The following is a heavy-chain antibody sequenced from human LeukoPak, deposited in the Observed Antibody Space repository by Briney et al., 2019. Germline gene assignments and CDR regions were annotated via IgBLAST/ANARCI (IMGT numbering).Heavy chain of an antibody. CDR3: ATQGGGWGMWYFDV. D-gene: IGHD3-16*01. CDR2: IDLEEGKK. Sequence: ASVKVSCKVSGYALIAVAMHWLRQAPGKGLEWMGGIDLEEGKKINAQKFQGRLSVTEDTSTDTAHMELSNLRSEDTAVYYCATQGGGWGMWYFDVWGRGTLVTVSS. V-gene: IGHV1-24*01. J-gene: IGHJ2*01. CDR1: GYALIAVA.